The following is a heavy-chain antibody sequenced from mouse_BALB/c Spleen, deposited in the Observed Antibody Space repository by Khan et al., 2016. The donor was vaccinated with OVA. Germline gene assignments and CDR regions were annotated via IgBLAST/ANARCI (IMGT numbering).Heavy chain of an antibody. D-gene: IGHD2-1*01. CDR1: GFNIKDTY. CDR2: IDPANGDT. Sequence: EVQLQQSGADLVKPGASVRLSCTSSGFNIKDTYMHWVKQRPEQGLEWIGRIDPANGDTKYDPKFQGKATITADTSSNTAYLQLSSLTSEDTAVYYWALIYYGSYIDFDYWGQGTTLTVSS. J-gene: IGHJ2*01. CDR3: ALIYYGSYIDFDY. V-gene: IGHV14-3*02.